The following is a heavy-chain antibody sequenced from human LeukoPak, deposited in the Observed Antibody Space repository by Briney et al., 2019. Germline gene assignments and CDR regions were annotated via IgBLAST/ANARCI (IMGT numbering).Heavy chain of an antibody. D-gene: IGHD5-18*01. Sequence: PSETLSLTCTVSGGSISSGSYYWSWIRQPAGKGLEWIGRIYSSGHTNYNPSLKSRVTISVDTSKDQFSLKLSSVTAADTAVYYCAREDGTSMDNAFDIWGQGTMVTVSS. J-gene: IGHJ3*02. CDR2: IYSSGHT. CDR1: GGSISSGSYY. CDR3: AREDGTSMDNAFDI. V-gene: IGHV4-61*02.